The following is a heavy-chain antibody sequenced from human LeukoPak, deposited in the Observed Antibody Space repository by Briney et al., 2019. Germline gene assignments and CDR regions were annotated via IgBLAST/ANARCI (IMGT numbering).Heavy chain of an antibody. CDR2: INHSGST. Sequence: KPSETLSLTCAVYGGSFSNYYWSWIRQPPGKGLEWIGEINHSGSTNYNPSLKSRVTISVDTSKNQFSLKLSSMTAADTAVYYCAREDEDIVVVPAAYWFDPWGQGTLVTVSS. J-gene: IGHJ5*02. D-gene: IGHD2-2*01. V-gene: IGHV4-34*01. CDR1: GGSFSNYY. CDR3: AREDEDIVVVPAAYWFDP.